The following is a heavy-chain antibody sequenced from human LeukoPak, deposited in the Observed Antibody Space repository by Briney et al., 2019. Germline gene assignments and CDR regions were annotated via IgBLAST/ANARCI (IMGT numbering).Heavy chain of an antibody. V-gene: IGHV1-69*01. CDR2: IIPIFGTA. CDR3: ARIGGWYVSGQYWFDP. Sequence: ASVKVSCKASGGTFSSYAISWVRQAPGQGLEWMGGIIPIFGTANYAQKFQGRVTITAHESTSTAYMELSSLRSEDTAVYYCARIGGWYVSGQYWFDPWGQGTLVTVSS. D-gene: IGHD6-19*01. J-gene: IGHJ5*02. CDR1: GGTFSSYA.